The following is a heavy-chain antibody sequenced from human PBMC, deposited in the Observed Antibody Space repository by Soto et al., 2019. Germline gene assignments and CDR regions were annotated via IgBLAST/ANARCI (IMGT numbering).Heavy chain of an antibody. Sequence: GGSLSLSCAASGFPFSSYAMSWVRQAPGKGLEWVSAISGSGGSTYYTNSVKGRFTISRDNSKNTLYLQMNSLRAEDTAVYYCARAVAGALDSWGQGTLVTVSS. CDR3: ARAVAGALDS. CDR1: GFPFSSYA. J-gene: IGHJ4*02. V-gene: IGHV3-23*01. CDR2: ISGSGGST. D-gene: IGHD6-19*01.